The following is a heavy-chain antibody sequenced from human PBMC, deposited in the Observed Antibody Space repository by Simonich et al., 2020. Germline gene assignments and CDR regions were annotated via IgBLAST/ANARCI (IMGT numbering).Heavy chain of an antibody. CDR1: GYTFTGYY. CDR2: INPNSGDT. J-gene: IGHJ2*01. V-gene: IGHV1-2*02. CDR3: ARGGVRSSSWYWYFDL. D-gene: IGHD6-13*01. Sequence: QVQLVQSGAEVKKPGASVKVSCKASGYTFTGYYMHWVRQAPGQGLEWVERINPNSGDTNYETKYQGRDTMTRDTSISTALLELSRLRSDDTAVYYCARGGVRSSSWYWYFDLWGRGTLVTVSS.